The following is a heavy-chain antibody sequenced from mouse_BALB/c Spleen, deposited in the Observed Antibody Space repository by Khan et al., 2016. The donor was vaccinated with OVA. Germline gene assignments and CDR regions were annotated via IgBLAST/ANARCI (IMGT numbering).Heavy chain of an antibody. J-gene: IGHJ2*01. CDR2: TNPTNGRT. CDR3: ARIKKIVATYSDY. D-gene: IGHD1-1*01. Sequence: VQLQQSGAELVKAGASVKMSCKASGYTFTSYWMHWVKQRLGQGLEWFAATNPTNGRTYYNEKFKSKATLNVAKSASTAYMLLSGPTCEDSAVYYCARIKKIVATYSDYWGQGTTRTVSS. CDR1: GYTFTSYW. V-gene: IGHV1S81*02.